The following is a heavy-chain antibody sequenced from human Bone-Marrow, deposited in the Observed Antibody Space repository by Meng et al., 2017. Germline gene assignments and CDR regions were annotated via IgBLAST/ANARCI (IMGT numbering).Heavy chain of an antibody. V-gene: IGHV1-2*06. CDR3: ARDEDISAAGKLFGDY. Sequence: QVQRVQSGAEVKKTGASVTVSCKASGYTFPDDWLHWVRRAPGQGLEWMGRINPKSGDTHYAQRFQGRVTMTGDTSISTAYMELSGLRSDDTAMYYCARDEDISAAGKLFGDYWGQGTLVTVSS. CDR1: GYTFPDDW. D-gene: IGHD6-13*01. J-gene: IGHJ4*02. CDR2: INPKSGDT.